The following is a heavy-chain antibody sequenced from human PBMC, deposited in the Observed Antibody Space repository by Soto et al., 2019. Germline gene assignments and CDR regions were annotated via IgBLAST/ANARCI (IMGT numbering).Heavy chain of an antibody. Sequence: SVKVSCKASGGTFSSYAISWVRQAPGQGLEWMGGIIPIFGTANYAQKFQGRVTITADESTSTAYMELSSLRSEDTAVYYCARRAVAAIPSGYYYGMDVWGQGTTVTVSS. V-gene: IGHV1-69*13. CDR3: ARRAVAAIPSGYYYGMDV. J-gene: IGHJ6*02. CDR2: IIPIFGTA. CDR1: GGTFSSYA. D-gene: IGHD2-2*02.